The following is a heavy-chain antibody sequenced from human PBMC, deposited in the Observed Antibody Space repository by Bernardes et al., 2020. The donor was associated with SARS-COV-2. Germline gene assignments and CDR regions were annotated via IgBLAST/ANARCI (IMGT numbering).Heavy chain of an antibody. V-gene: IGHV3-23*01. Sequence: LRLTYAPSGFTFRSYDMSWVRQAPGKGLEWVSAISGSGGSPFYADSVKGRFTISRDNSKNTLYLQMNSLRAEDTAVYYCAKDLYNWNYGYFDNWGQGTLVTGSS. CDR3: AKDLYNWNYGYFDN. D-gene: IGHD1-7*01. CDR2: ISGSGGSP. J-gene: IGHJ4*02. CDR1: GFTFRSYD.